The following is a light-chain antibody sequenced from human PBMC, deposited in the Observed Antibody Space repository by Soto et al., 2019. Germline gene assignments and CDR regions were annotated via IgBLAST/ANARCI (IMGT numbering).Light chain of an antibody. CDR2: DAS. V-gene: IGKV1-33*01. CDR1: QDISNY. CDR3: QQYDNLLPT. Sequence: DLQMTQSPSSLSASVGVRVTITCQASQDISNYLNWHQQKPGKAPKLLIYDASNLETGVPSRFSGSGSGTDFTFTISSLQPEDIATYYCQQYDNLLPTFGPGTKVDIK. J-gene: IGKJ3*01.